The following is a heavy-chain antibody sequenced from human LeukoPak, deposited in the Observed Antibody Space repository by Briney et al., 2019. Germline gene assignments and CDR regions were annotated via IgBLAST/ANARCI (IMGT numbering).Heavy chain of an antibody. CDR3: ARFSYSGYDSSIDY. CDR1: GYTFTSYY. CDR2: ISAYNGNT. D-gene: IGHD5-12*01. V-gene: IGHV1-18*04. J-gene: IGHJ4*02. Sequence: ASVKVSCKASGYTFTSYYMHWVRQAPGQGLEWMGWISAYNGNTNYAQKLQGRVTMTTDTSTSTAYMELRSLRSDDTAVYYCARFSYSGYDSSIDYWGQGTLVTVSS.